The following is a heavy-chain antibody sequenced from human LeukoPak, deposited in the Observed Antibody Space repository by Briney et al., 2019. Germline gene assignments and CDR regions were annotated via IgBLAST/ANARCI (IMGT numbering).Heavy chain of an antibody. D-gene: IGHD4-23*01. V-gene: IGHV1-46*01. J-gene: IGHJ4*02. CDR3: ARVDDYGGNSVGY. CDR1: GYSFTTYY. CDR2: MNPRGGST. Sequence: ASVKVSCKASGYSFTTYYMHWVRQAPGQGLEWMGTMNPRGGSTNYAQKFQGRVTMTRDPSTSTVYMELSSLRFEDTAVYYCARVDDYGGNSVGYWGQGTLVTVSS.